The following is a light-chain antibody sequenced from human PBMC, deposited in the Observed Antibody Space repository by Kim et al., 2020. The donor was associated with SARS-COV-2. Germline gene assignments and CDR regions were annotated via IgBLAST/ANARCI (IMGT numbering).Light chain of an antibody. CDR1: QSVSSSY. CDR3: QQYGSSQFT. V-gene: IGKV3-20*01. CDR2: GAS. J-gene: IGKJ3*01. Sequence: SPGDRATLSCRASQSVSSSYLAWYQQKPGQAPRLLIYGASSRATGIPDRFSGSGSGTDFTLTISRLEPEDFAVYYCQQYGSSQFTFGPGTKVDIK.